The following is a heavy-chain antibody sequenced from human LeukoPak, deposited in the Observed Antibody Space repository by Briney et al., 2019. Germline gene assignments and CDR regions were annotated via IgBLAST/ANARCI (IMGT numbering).Heavy chain of an antibody. CDR1: GFTFTRPG. Sequence: GASVMVSCKACGFTFTRPGIRWVRQATGQGLEWMGWISAYNGNINHAPKRQGRVTMTTETSTSTASPKRRSPGSDVTAVYYCARGGLIVAGAYYYFGMDVWGQGTTVTVSS. V-gene: IGHV1-18*01. CDR2: ISAYNGNI. CDR3: ARGGLIVAGAYYYFGMDV. J-gene: IGHJ6*02. D-gene: IGHD6-19*01.